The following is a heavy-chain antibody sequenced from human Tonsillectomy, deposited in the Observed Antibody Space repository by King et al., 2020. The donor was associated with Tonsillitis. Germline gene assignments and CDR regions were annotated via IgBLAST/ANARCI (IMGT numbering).Heavy chain of an antibody. J-gene: IGHJ4*02. CDR3: ATGLFGESPYFDY. V-gene: IGHV4-59*01. D-gene: IGHD3-10*02. CDR2: MYYSGST. CDR1: GVSISSYY. Sequence: VQLQESGPGLVKPSETLSLTCTVSGVSISSYYWSWIRQPPGKGLEWIGYMYYSGSTNYNPSLKSRVTISVDTSKNQFSLKLTSVTAADTAVYYCATGLFGESPYFDYWGQGTLVTVSS.